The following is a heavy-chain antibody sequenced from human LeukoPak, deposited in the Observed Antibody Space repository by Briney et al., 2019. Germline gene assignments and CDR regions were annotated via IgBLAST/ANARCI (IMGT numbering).Heavy chain of an antibody. V-gene: IGHV1-18*04. CDR2: ISAYNGNT. CDR3: ARDLSWEPIRI. D-gene: IGHD1-26*01. Sequence: ASVKVSCKASGYTFTSYYMHWVRQAPGQGLEWMGWISAYNGNTNYAQKLQGRVTMTTDTSTSTAYMELRSLRSDDTAVYYCARDLSWEPIRIWGQGTLVTVSS. CDR1: GYTFTSYY. J-gene: IGHJ4*02.